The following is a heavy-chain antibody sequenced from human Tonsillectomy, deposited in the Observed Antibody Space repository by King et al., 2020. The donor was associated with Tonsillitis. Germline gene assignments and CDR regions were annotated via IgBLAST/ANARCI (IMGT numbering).Heavy chain of an antibody. Sequence: QLVQSGAEVKKPGASVKVSCKASGYTFTGYYMHWVRQAPGQGLEWMGWINPSSGGTNYAQKFQGRVTMTRDTSISTAYMELNRLRSDDTAVYYCARDPIVVVVAATGSNWFDPWGQGTLVTVSS. CDR2: INPSSGGT. D-gene: IGHD2-15*01. V-gene: IGHV1-2*02. CDR1: GYTFTGYY. CDR3: ARDPIVVVVAATGSNWFDP. J-gene: IGHJ5*02.